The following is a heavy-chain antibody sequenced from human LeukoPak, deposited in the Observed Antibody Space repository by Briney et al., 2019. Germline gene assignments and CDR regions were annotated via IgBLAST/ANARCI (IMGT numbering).Heavy chain of an antibody. V-gene: IGHV3-9*01. J-gene: IGHJ4*02. CDR2: ISWNSGSI. CDR1: GFTFDDYA. D-gene: IGHD2-15*01. Sequence: GRSLRLSCAASGFTFDDYAMHWVRQAPGKGLEWVSGISWNSGSIGYADSVKGRFTISRDNAKNSLYLQMNSLGAEDTALYYCAKGFTQDPNYFDYWGQGTLVTVSS. CDR3: AKGFTQDPNYFDY.